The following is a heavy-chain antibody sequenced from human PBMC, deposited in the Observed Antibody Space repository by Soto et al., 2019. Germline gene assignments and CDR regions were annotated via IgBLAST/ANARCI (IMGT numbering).Heavy chain of an antibody. CDR2: INPESGNP. J-gene: IGHJ4*02. CDR1: GYTVTDYY. D-gene: IGHD2-15*01. V-gene: IGHV1-2*02. Sequence: GASVKVSCKASGYTVTDYYMHWVRQAPGQGFEWVGGINPESGNPKYVPKFQGRVTVTRDTSTSTAYMELNRLTSDDTAVYYCASEDCRNTNCLKGFDYWGQGTLVTVSS. CDR3: ASEDCRNTNCLKGFDY.